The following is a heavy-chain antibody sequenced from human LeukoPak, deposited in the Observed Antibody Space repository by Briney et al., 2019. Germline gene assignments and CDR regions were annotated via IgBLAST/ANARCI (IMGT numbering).Heavy chain of an antibody. V-gene: IGHV1-2*02. Sequence: DSVKVSCKASGYTFSGTGWYLYWLRQAPGQGLEFMGWIYPNNGATAYAQKFQGRVAMTRDTSISTAYMELRRLRPDDTAVYYCARDGPAQMVEFDYWGQGTLVTVSS. J-gene: IGHJ4*02. D-gene: IGHD3-10*01. CDR2: IYPNNGAT. CDR3: ARDGPAQMVEFDY. CDR1: GYTFSGTGWY.